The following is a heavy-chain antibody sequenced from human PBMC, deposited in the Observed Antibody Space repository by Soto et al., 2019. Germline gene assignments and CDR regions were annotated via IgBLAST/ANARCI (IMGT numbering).Heavy chain of an antibody. CDR1: GFSFSTSAVG. V-gene: IGHV2-5*02. Sequence: QITLTESGPTLVKPTQTLTLTCTFSGFSFSTSAVGVGWIRQPPGKALEWLALIYWDDDKRYSPFLKSRLTITKDTHTNQVVLTMTNMDPVDTGTYYCEHLYWAASGTRYYFDYWGQGTLVTVSP. CDR3: EHLYWAASGTRYYFDY. D-gene: IGHD6-13*01. CDR2: IYWDDDK. J-gene: IGHJ4*02.